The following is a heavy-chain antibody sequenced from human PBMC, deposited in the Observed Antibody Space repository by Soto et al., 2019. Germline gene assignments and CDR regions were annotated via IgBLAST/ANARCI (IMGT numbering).Heavy chain of an antibody. CDR2: IYHSGTT. CDR3: ARGRAWGFYYYGMDV. D-gene: IGHD1-26*01. CDR1: GGSFSGYY. Sequence: SETLSLTCVVYGGSFSGYYCGWIRHPPGKGLEWVGEIYHSGTTNYNPSLKSRVTISVDTSKNQFSLKLSSVTAADTAVYYCARGRAWGFYYYGMDVWGQGTTVTVSS. V-gene: IGHV4-34*01. J-gene: IGHJ6*02.